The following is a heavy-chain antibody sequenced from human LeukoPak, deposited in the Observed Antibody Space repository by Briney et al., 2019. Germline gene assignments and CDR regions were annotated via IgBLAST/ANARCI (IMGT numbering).Heavy chain of an antibody. V-gene: IGHV3-11*03. D-gene: IGHD2-2*01. CDR3: ARYCSGTSCYDY. J-gene: IGHJ4*02. CDR2: ISSSSSYT. Sequence: KPSETLSLTCTVSGGSISSYYWSWIRQAPGKGLEWVSYISSSSSYTNYADSVKGRFTISRDNAKNSLYLQMNSLRAEDTAVYYCARYCSGTSCYDYWGQGTLVTVSS. CDR1: GGSISSYY.